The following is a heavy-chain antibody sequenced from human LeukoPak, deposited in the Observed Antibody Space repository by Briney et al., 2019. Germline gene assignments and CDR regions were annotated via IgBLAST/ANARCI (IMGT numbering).Heavy chain of an antibody. CDR1: GFTFSSCG. D-gene: IGHD6-13*01. V-gene: IGHV3-30*18. CDR2: ISNDGTNK. J-gene: IGHJ6*02. Sequence: GGSLRLSCAASGFTFSSCGMHWVRQAPGKGLEWVALISNDGTNKQFADSVKGRFTISRDNSKNTLYLQMNSLRDEDTAVYYCAKDRSLSWAMDVWGQGATVTVSS. CDR3: AKDRSLSWAMDV.